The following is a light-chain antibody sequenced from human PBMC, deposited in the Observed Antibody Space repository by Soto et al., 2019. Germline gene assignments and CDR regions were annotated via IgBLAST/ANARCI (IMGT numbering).Light chain of an antibody. V-gene: IGLV2-14*02. CDR2: EVS. CDR1: NSDLGSYNL. Sequence: QSALTQPASVSGSPGQSITISCTGTNSDLGSYNLVSWFQQHPGKVPKLIIYEVSHRPSGVSNRFSGSKSGNTASLTISGLQAEDEADYYCSSYTSSSTPVVFGGGTKLTVL. CDR3: SSYTSSSTPVV. J-gene: IGLJ2*01.